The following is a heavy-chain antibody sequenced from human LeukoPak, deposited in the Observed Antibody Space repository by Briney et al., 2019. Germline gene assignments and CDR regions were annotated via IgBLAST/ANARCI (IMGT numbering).Heavy chain of an antibody. Sequence: SVKVSCKASGGTFSSYAISWVRQAPGQGLEWMGRISAYNGNTNYAQKFQGRVTITADKSTSTAYMELSSLRSEDTAVYYCASERGATQYFDYWGQGTLVTVSS. CDR3: ASERGATQYFDY. V-gene: IGHV1-69*04. J-gene: IGHJ4*02. D-gene: IGHD3-10*01. CDR1: GGTFSSYA. CDR2: ISAYNGNT.